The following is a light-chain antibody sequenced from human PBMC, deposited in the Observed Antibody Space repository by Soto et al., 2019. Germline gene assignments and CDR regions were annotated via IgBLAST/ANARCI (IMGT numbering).Light chain of an antibody. CDR1: QSVGSTL. V-gene: IGKV3-20*01. J-gene: IGKJ3*01. Sequence: EIVLTQSPGTLSLSPGERATLSFRAIQSVGSTLLAWYQQKPGQAPRLLTYGASSRATGVPDRFCRTGSCTDFTLTIIRLQTEDFSMYYYQQYGSSPKPTFGPGTKVDIK. CDR3: QQYGSSPKPT. CDR2: GAS.